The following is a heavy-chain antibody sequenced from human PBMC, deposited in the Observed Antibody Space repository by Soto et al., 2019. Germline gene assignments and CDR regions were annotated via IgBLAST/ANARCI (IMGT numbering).Heavy chain of an antibody. V-gene: IGHV3-64D*08. Sequence: GGSLRLSCSASGFTFSSYALHWVRQAPGKGLEYVSAISSNGGSTYYADSVKGRFTISRDNSKNTLYLQMSSLRAEDTAVYYCVKPQNGVVIPSTLDYWGQGTLVTVSS. CDR2: ISSNGGST. J-gene: IGHJ4*02. CDR1: GFTFSSYA. D-gene: IGHD3-3*01. CDR3: VKPQNGVVIPSTLDY.